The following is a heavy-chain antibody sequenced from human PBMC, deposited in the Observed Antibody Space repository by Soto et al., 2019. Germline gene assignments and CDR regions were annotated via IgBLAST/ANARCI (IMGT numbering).Heavy chain of an antibody. CDR1: VFTFSSYG. V-gene: IGHV3-33*01. D-gene: IGHD3-16*01. CDR3: ARDGDVNTGFGKDY. J-gene: IGHJ4*02. CDR2: IWHDGGNK. Sequence: GVSLRLSCAASVFTFSSYGMHWVRQAPGKGLEWVAFIWHDGGNKFYAESVKGRFTISRGNSKNTLYLQMTSLSAEDTAMYYCARDGDVNTGFGKDYWGQGTLVTVSS.